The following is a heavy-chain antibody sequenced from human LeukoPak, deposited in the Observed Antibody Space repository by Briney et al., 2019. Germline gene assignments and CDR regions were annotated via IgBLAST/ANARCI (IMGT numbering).Heavy chain of an antibody. CDR2: ISYDGRNK. Sequence: GGSLRLSCAASGFTFSSYAMHWVRQAPGKGLEWVAVISYDGRNKYYADSVKGRFTISRDNSKNTLYLQMNSLRAEDTAVYYCARDGSYYDFWSGYYSSFDYWGQGTLVTVSS. V-gene: IGHV3-30*01. CDR3: ARDGSYYDFWSGYYSSFDY. J-gene: IGHJ4*02. CDR1: GFTFSSYA. D-gene: IGHD3-3*01.